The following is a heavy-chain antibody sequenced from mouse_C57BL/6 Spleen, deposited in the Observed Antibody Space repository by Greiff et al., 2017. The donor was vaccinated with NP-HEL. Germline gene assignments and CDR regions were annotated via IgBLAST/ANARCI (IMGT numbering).Heavy chain of an antibody. CDR3: TRGVATSHLYFDV. V-gene: IGHV1-15*01. Sequence: QVQLQQSGAELVRPGASVTLSCKASGYTFTDYEMHWVKQTPLPGLEWIGAIDPETGGTAYNQKFKGQAILTADKSSNTAYMELRSLTSEDAAVYYCTRGVATSHLYFDVWGTGTTVTVSS. CDR1: GYTFTDYE. J-gene: IGHJ1*03. CDR2: IDPETGGT. D-gene: IGHD1-1*01.